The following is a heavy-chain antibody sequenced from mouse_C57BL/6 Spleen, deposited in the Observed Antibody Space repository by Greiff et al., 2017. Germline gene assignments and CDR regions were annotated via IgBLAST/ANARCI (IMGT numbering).Heavy chain of an antibody. CDR3: AKGLPSAFAY. V-gene: IGHV1-22*01. D-gene: IGHD3-1*01. Sequence: VQLQQSGPELVKPGASVKMSCKASGYTFTDYYMHWVKQSPGKSLEWIGYINPNNGDTSYNQKFKGKATLTVNKSSSTTCMELRSLTSEDSAVYYCAKGLPSAFAYWGQGTLVTVSA. J-gene: IGHJ3*01. CDR1: GYTFTDYY. CDR2: INPNNGDT.